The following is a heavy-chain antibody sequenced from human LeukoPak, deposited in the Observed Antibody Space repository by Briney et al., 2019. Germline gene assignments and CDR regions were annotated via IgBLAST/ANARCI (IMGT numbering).Heavy chain of an antibody. D-gene: IGHD6-13*01. J-gene: IGHJ5*02. CDR3: ARDLLDLGYSSSCPFDP. V-gene: IGHV7-4-1*02. CDR2: INTNTGNP. Sequence: GASVKVSCKASGYTFTSYAMNWVRQAPGQGLEWMGWINTNTGNPTYAQGFTGRFVFSLDTSVSTAYLQISSLKAEDTAVYYCARDLLDLGYSSSCPFDPWGQGTLVTVSS. CDR1: GYTFTSYA.